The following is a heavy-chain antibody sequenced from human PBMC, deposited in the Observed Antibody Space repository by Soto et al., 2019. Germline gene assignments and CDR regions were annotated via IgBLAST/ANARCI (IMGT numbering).Heavy chain of an antibody. D-gene: IGHD4-17*01. CDR2: IYYSGST. CDR1: GGSISSGGYY. CDR3: ASPRAGDYENRNSVGAFDI. V-gene: IGHV4-31*03. J-gene: IGHJ3*02. Sequence: QVQLQESGPGLVKPSQTLSLTCTVSGGSISSGGYYWSWIRQHPGKGLEWIGYIYYSGSTYYNPSLKSRVTISVDTSKNQFSLKLSSVTAAGTAVYYCASPRAGDYENRNSVGAFDIWGQGTMVTVSS.